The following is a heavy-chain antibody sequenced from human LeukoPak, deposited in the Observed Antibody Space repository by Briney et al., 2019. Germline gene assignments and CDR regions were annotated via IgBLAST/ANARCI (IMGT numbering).Heavy chain of an antibody. CDR2: ISSSSSTI. CDR1: GFTFSSYA. Sequence: QPGGSLRLSCAASGFTFSSYAMSWVRQAPGKGLEWVSYISSSSSTIYYADSVKGRFTISRDNAKNSLYLQMNSLRDEDTAVYYCARDKLVAAGTTVRSAWGQGTLVTVSS. V-gene: IGHV3-48*02. J-gene: IGHJ5*02. CDR3: ARDKLVAAGTTVRSA. D-gene: IGHD6-13*01.